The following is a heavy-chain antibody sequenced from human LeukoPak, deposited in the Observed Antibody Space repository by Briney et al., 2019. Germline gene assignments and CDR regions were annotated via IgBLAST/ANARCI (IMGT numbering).Heavy chain of an antibody. Sequence: SVKVSCKASGGTFSSYAISWVRQAPGQGLEWMGGIIPIFGTANYAQKFQGRVTITADESTSTAYMELSSLRSEDTAVYYCAKIWFGELFQPNYFYYYMDVWGKGTTVTVSS. CDR3: AKIWFGELFQPNYFYYYMDV. V-gene: IGHV1-69*01. D-gene: IGHD3-10*01. CDR1: GGTFSSYA. CDR2: IIPIFGTA. J-gene: IGHJ6*03.